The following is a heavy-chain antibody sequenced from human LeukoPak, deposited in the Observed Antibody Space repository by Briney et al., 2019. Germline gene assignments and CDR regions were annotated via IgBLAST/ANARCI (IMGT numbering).Heavy chain of an antibody. D-gene: IGHD2-15*01. CDR1: GGSFSGYY. Sequence: PSETLSLTCAVYGGSFSGYYWSWIRQPPGKGLEWIGEINHSGSTNYNPSLKSRVTISVDTSKNQFSLKLSSVTAADTAVYYCARDGGGWFPLDYWGQGTLVTVSS. CDR2: INHSGST. CDR3: ARDGGGWFPLDY. J-gene: IGHJ4*02. V-gene: IGHV4-34*01.